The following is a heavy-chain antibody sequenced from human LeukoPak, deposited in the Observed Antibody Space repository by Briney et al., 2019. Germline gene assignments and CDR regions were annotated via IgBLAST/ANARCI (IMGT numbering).Heavy chain of an antibody. CDR3: ARGGIPIQLWPHYLDY. D-gene: IGHD5-18*01. CDR1: GGTFSSYG. Sequence: SVKVSCKASGGTFSSYGISWVRQAPGQGLEWMGGIIPIFGTANYAQKFQGRVTITADESTSTAYMELSSLRSEDTAVYYCARGGIPIQLWPHYLDYWGQGTLVTVSS. J-gene: IGHJ4*02. CDR2: IIPIFGTA. V-gene: IGHV1-69*01.